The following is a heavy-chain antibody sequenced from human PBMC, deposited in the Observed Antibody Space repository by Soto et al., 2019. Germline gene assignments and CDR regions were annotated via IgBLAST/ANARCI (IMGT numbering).Heavy chain of an antibody. V-gene: IGHV1-69*13. CDR3: ARVGRFGDFRLYGMDV. D-gene: IGHD3-10*01. CDR1: GGTFSSYA. Sequence: SVKVSCKASGGTFSSYAISWVRQAPGQGLEWMGGIIPIFGTANYAQKFQGRVTITADESTSTAYMELSSLRSEDTAVYYCARVGRFGDFRLYGMDVWGQGTTVTVSS. CDR2: IIPIFGTA. J-gene: IGHJ6*02.